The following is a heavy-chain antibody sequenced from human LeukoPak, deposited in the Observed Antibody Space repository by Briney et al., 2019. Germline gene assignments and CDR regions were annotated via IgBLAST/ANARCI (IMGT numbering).Heavy chain of an antibody. J-gene: IGHJ4*02. CDR1: GGSISSSSYY. CDR3: ARERSIVGATTWLEGFDY. D-gene: IGHD1-26*01. V-gene: IGHV4-39*07. CDR2: IYYSGST. Sequence: PSETLSLTCTVSGGSISSSSYYWGWIRQPPGKGLEWIGSIYYSGSTYYNPSLKSRVTISVDTSKNQFSLRLSSVTAADTAVYYCARERSIVGATTWLEGFDYWGQGTLVTVSS.